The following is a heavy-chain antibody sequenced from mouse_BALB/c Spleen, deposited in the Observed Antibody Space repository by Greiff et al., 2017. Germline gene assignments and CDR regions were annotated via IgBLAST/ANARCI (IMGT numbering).Heavy chain of an antibody. CDR2: IHDGGST. CDR3: ARDYGSSPYAY. Sequence: EVQLQQSGPDLVKPSQSLSLTCTVTGYSITSGYSWHLIRQFPGNKLEWMGYIHDGGSTNYNPSLKSRISITRDTSKNQFFLQLNSVTPEDTATYYSARDYGSSPYAYWGQGTLVTVSA. D-gene: IGHD1-1*01. V-gene: IGHV3-1*02. J-gene: IGHJ3*01. CDR1: GYSITSGYS.